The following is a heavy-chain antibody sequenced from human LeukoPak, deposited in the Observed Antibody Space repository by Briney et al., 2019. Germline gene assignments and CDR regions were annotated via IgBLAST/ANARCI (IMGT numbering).Heavy chain of an antibody. Sequence: SETLSLTCTVSGGSISSSSYYWGWIRQPPGKGLEWIGSIYYSGSTYYNPSLKSRVTISVDTSKNQFSLKLSSVTAADTAVYYCARHQHIVGAIGSFDYWGQGTLVTVSS. D-gene: IGHD1-26*01. CDR1: GGSISSSSYY. CDR2: IYYSGST. CDR3: ARHQHIVGAIGSFDY. V-gene: IGHV4-39*01. J-gene: IGHJ4*02.